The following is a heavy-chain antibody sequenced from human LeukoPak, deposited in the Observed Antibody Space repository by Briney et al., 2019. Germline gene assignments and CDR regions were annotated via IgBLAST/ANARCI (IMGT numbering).Heavy chain of an antibody. Sequence: PGGSLRLSCAASGFTFSSYSMNWVRQAPGKGLEWVSSISSSSSYIYYADSVKGRFTISRDNAKNSLYLQMNSLRAEDTAVYYCASLLGSDQKWLVGRYYYYGMDVWGQGTTVTVSS. J-gene: IGHJ6*02. CDR3: ASLLGSDQKWLVGRYYYYGMDV. CDR2: ISSSSSYI. V-gene: IGHV3-21*01. D-gene: IGHD6-19*01. CDR1: GFTFSSYS.